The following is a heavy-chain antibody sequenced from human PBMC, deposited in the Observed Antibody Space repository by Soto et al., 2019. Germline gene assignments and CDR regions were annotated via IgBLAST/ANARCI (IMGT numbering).Heavy chain of an antibody. CDR2: IVVGSGNT. V-gene: IGHV1-58*01. CDR3: AAYRYYDILTGYYSGNYGMDV. CDR1: GFTFTSSA. J-gene: IGHJ6*02. D-gene: IGHD3-9*01. Sequence: ASVKVSCKASGFTFTSSAVQWVRQARGQRLEWIGWIVVGSGNTNYAQKFQERVTITRDMSTSTAYMELSSLRSEDTAVYYCAAYRYYDILTGYYSGNYGMDVWGQGTTVTISS.